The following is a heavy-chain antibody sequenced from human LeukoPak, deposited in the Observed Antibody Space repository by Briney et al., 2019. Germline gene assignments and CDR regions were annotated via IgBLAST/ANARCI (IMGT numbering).Heavy chain of an antibody. J-gene: IGHJ6*03. V-gene: IGHV3-48*04. CDR2: ISSSSFKI. Sequence: GGSLRLSCAASEFTFVRYAMNWVRQAPGKGLEWVSYISSSSFKIGYADSVKGRFTISRDNSKNSLYLQMDSLRVEGTAVYYCVRDPSYGSSWYYYMDVWGKGTTVTVSS. CDR1: EFTFVRYA. D-gene: IGHD6-13*01. CDR3: VRDPSYGSSWYYYMDV.